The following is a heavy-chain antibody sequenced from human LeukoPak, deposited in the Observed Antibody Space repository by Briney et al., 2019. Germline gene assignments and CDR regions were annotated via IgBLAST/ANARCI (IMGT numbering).Heavy chain of an antibody. V-gene: IGHV3-11*03. CDR1: GFTFSDYY. D-gene: IGHD3-10*01. Sequence: GGSLRLSCAASGFTFSDYYMSWIRQAPGKGLEWVSYISSSSSYTNYADSVKGRFTISRDNSKNTLYLQMNSLRAEDTAVYYCAVRMVRGTSYFDYWGQGTLVTVSS. J-gene: IGHJ4*02. CDR2: ISSSSSYT. CDR3: AVRMVRGTSYFDY.